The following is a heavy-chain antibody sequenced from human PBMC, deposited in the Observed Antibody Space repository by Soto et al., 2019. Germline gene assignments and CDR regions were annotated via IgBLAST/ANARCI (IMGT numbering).Heavy chain of an antibody. CDR1: GGSLGSSSYY. J-gene: IGHJ4*02. Sequence: SETLSLTCTVSGGSLGSSSYYWGWIRQSPGKGLEWIGSIYYSGNTFYNPSLKSRVTISVDTSKNQFYLHVSSVTAADTAIFYCASIAAPGTTHFDFWGQGTLVTVSS. CDR3: ASIAAPGTTHFDF. D-gene: IGHD6-13*01. V-gene: IGHV4-39*01. CDR2: IYYSGNT.